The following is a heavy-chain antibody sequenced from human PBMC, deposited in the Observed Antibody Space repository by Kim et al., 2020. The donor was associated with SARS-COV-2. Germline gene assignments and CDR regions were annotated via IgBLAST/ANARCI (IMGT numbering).Heavy chain of an antibody. J-gene: IGHJ6*02. V-gene: IGHV4-34*01. Sequence: SETLSLTCAVYGGSFSGYYWSWIRQPPGKGLEWIGEINHSGSTNYNPSLKSRVTISVDTSKNQFSLKLSSVTAADTAVYYCARMPRGSSFSYYYGMDVWGQGTTVTVSS. D-gene: IGHD6-6*01. CDR1: GGSFSGYY. CDR3: ARMPRGSSFSYYYGMDV. CDR2: INHSGST.